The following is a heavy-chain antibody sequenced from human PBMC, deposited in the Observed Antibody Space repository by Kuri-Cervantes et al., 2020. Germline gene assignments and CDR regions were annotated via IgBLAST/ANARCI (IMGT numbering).Heavy chain of an antibody. V-gene: IGHV3-23*01. CDR2: ISGSGGST. CDR1: GFTFSSYA. Sequence: LSLTCAASGFTFSSYAMSWVRQAPGKGLEWVSAISGSGGSTYYADSVKGRFTISRDNSKNTLYLQMNSLRAEDTAVYYCAKVSRGYSSSWYDYWGQGTLVTVSS. CDR3: AKVSRGYSSSWYDY. J-gene: IGHJ4*02. D-gene: IGHD6-13*01.